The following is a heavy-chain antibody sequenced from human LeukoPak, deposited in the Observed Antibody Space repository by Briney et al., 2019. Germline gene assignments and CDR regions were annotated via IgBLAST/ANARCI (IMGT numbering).Heavy chain of an antibody. D-gene: IGHD5-24*01. V-gene: IGHV4-31*03. CDR3: ARGGGDVYNVFDY. J-gene: IGHJ4*02. Sequence: PSETLSPTCTVSGGSISSGGYYWSWIRQHPGKGLEWIGYIYYSGSTYYNPSLKSRLTISVDTSKNQFSLKLSSVSAADTAVYYCARGGGDVYNVFDYWGQGTLVTVSS. CDR1: GGSISSGGYY. CDR2: IYYSGST.